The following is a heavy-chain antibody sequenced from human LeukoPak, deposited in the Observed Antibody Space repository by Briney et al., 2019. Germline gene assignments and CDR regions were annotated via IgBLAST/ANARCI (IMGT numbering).Heavy chain of an antibody. Sequence: SETLSLACTVSGGSISSSSYYWGWIRQPPGKGLEWIGSMYYSGNTYYNPSLKSRVTISVDTSKNQFSLKLSSVTAEDTALYYCARDSGYSSSWYDAFDIWGQGTMVTVSS. CDR2: MYYSGNT. J-gene: IGHJ3*02. D-gene: IGHD6-13*01. CDR1: GGSISSSSYY. V-gene: IGHV4-39*07. CDR3: ARDSGYSSSWYDAFDI.